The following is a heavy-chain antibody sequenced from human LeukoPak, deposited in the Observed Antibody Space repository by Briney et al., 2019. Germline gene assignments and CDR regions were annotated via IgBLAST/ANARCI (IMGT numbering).Heavy chain of an antibody. V-gene: IGHV3-21*01. CDR1: GFTFSSYS. J-gene: IGHJ4*02. CDR3: ARVRPSASWYLAARYDY. Sequence: PGGSLRLSCAASGFTFSSYSMNWVRQAPGKGLEWVSSISSSSSYIYYADSVKGRFTISRDNAKNSLYLQMNSLGAEDTAVYYCARVRPSASWYLAARYDYWGQGTLVTVSS. D-gene: IGHD6-13*01. CDR2: ISSSSSYI.